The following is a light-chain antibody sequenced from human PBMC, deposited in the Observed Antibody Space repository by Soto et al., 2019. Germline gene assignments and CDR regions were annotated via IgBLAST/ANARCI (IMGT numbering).Light chain of an antibody. Sequence: QSVLTQPPSVSGAPGQRVTISCTGTSSDVGGYNWGSWYQQLPDRAPKLLISEVSIRPSGVSGRFTGSKSGNTASLTISGLLAEDGGDYFGASYTSRATYVFGNGTKLTVL. CDR2: EVS. CDR3: ASYTSRATYV. V-gene: IGLV2-14*01. J-gene: IGLJ1*01. CDR1: SSDVGGYNW.